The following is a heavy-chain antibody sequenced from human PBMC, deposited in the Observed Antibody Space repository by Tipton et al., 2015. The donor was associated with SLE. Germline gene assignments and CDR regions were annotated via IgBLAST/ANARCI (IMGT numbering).Heavy chain of an antibody. CDR3: ARFLGIPYWYFDL. CDR2: IYYSGST. Sequence: TLSLTCAVYGGSFSGYYWSWIRQPPGKGLEWIGYIYYSGSTNYNPSLKSRVTISVDTSKNQFSLKLSSVTAADTAVYYCARFLGIPYWYFDLWGRGTLVTVSS. CDR1: GGSFSGYY. V-gene: IGHV4-59*01. J-gene: IGHJ2*01. D-gene: IGHD7-27*01.